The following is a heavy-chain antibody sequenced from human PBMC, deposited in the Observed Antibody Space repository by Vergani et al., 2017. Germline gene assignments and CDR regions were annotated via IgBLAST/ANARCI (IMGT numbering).Heavy chain of an antibody. CDR3: ARGNDLGYCSSTSCYSDY. V-gene: IGHV1-8*01. J-gene: IGHJ4*02. CDR1: GYTFTSYD. D-gene: IGHD2-2*02. CDR2: MSPNSGNT. Sequence: QVQLVQSGAEVKKPGASVKVSCKASGYTFTSYDINWVRQATGQGLEWMGWMSPNSGNTGYAQKFQGRVTMTRNTSISTAYMELSSLRSEDTAVYYCARGNDLGYCSSTSCYSDYWGQGTLVTVSS.